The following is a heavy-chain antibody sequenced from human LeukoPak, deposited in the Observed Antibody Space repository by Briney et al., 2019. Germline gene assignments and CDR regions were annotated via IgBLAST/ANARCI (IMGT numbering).Heavy chain of an antibody. D-gene: IGHD3-9*01. Sequence: SETLSLTCAVSGGSISSSSYYWGWIRQPPGKGLEWIGSIYYSGSTYYNPSLKSRVTMSVDTSKNQFSLKLSSVTAADTAVYYCARTLRYFDWLPAGETDYWGQGTLVTVSS. V-gene: IGHV4-39*07. CDR1: GGSISSSSYY. J-gene: IGHJ4*02. CDR2: IYYSGST. CDR3: ARTLRYFDWLPAGETDY.